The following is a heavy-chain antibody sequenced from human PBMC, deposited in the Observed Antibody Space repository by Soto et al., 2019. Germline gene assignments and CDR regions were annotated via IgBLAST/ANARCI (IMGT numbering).Heavy chain of an antibody. CDR2: TYYRSKWYN. D-gene: IGHD6-19*01. V-gene: IGHV6-1*01. CDR1: GDSVSSNSAA. J-gene: IGHJ5*02. Sequence: SQTLSLTCAISGDSVSSNSAAWNWIRQSPSRGLEWLGRTYYRSKWYNDYAVSVESRITINPDTSKNQFSLQLNSVTPEDTAVYYCARDRGSSGWYPQNWFDPWGQGTLVTVSP. CDR3: ARDRGSSGWYPQNWFDP.